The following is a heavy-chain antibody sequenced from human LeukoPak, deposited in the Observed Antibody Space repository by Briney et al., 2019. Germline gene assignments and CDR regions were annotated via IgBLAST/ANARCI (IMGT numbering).Heavy chain of an antibody. CDR3: ARNPFALTMGGGFDP. Sequence: SETLSLTCAVYGGSFSGYYWSWIRQPPGKGLEWIGEINHSGSANYNPSLKSRVTISVDTSKNQFSLKLSSVTAADTAVYYCARNPFALTMGGGFDPWGQGTLVTVSS. CDR2: INHSGSA. D-gene: IGHD3-10*01. CDR1: GGSFSGYY. V-gene: IGHV4-34*01. J-gene: IGHJ5*02.